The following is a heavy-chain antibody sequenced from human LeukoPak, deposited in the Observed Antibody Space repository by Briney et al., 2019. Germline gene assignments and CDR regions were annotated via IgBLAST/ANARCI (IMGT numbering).Heavy chain of an antibody. CDR1: GFIFSSYA. CDR3: AKGLSVVGATIGY. V-gene: IGHV3-23*01. D-gene: IGHD1-26*01. Sequence: GGSLRLSCAASGFIFSSYAMSWVRQAPGKGLEWVSAISGSGGSTYYADSVKGRFTISRDNSKNTLYLQMNSLRAEDTAVYYCAKGLSVVGATIGYWGQGTLVTVSS. J-gene: IGHJ4*02. CDR2: ISGSGGST.